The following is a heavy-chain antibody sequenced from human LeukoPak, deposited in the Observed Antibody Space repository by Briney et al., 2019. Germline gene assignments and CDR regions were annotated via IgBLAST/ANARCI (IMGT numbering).Heavy chain of an antibody. CDR1: GGTFSSYA. CDR3: AREDSSSSVGY. J-gene: IGHJ4*02. CDR2: IIPIFGTA. V-gene: IGHV1-69*13. D-gene: IGHD6-6*01. Sequence: ASVKVSCKASGGTFSSYAISWVRQAPGQGLEWMGGIIPIFGTANYAQKFQSRVTITADESTSTAYMELSSLRSEDTAAYYCAREDSSSSVGYWGQGTLVTVSS.